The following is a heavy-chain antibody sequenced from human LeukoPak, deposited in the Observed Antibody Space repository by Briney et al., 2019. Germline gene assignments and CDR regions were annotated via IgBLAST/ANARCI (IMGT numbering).Heavy chain of an antibody. CDR3: AKDRTYSAYAALDY. V-gene: IGHV3-9*01. CDR2: ISWNSGSA. J-gene: IGHJ4*02. Sequence: SLILSCAASGFTFDDYSMHWVRQAPGKGLEWVSGISWNSGSAGYADSVKGRFTISRDSAKNSLYLQMNSLRTEDTALYYCAKDRTYSAYAALDYWGQGTLVTVSS. CDR1: GFTFDDYS. D-gene: IGHD5-12*01.